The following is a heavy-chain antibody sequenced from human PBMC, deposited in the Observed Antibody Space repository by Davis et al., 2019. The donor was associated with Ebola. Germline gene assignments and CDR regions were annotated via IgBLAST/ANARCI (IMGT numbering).Heavy chain of an antibody. D-gene: IGHD5-12*01. J-gene: IGHJ5*02. V-gene: IGHV4-59*01. CDR1: GGSISSYY. CDR2: IYYSGST. Sequence: MPSETLSLTCTVSGGSISSYYWSWIRQPPGKGLEWIGYIYYSGSTNYNPSLKSRVTISVDTSKNQFSLKLSSVTAAETAVYYCARAQGYRSWFDPWGQGTLVTVSS. CDR3: ARAQGYRSWFDP.